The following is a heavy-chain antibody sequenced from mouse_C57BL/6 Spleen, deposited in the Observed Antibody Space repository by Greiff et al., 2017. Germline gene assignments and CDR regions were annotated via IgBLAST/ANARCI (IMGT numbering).Heavy chain of an antibody. V-gene: IGHV5-4*01. CDR1: GFTFSSYA. Sequence: EVKLMESGGGLVKPGGSLKLSCAASGFTFSSYAMSWVRPTPEKRLEWVATISDGGSYTYYPDNVKGRFTISRDNAKNNLYLQMSHLKAEDTAMYDCARDRGYGTRYFDVWGTGTTVTVSS. CDR3: ARDRGYGTRYFDV. D-gene: IGHD1-1*01. J-gene: IGHJ1*03. CDR2: ISDGGSYT.